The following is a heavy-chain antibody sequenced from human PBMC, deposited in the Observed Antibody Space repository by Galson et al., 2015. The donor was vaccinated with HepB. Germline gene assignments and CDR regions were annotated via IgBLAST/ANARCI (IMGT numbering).Heavy chain of an antibody. D-gene: IGHD5-18*01. CDR3: ARNSYDVGRHWYFDL. J-gene: IGHJ2*01. CDR1: GYTFTGYY. CDR2: INPNSGGT. V-gene: IGHV1-2*04. Sequence: SVKVSCKASGYTFTGYYMHWVRQAPGQGLEWMGWINPNSGGTNYAQKFQGWVTMTRDTSISTAYMELSRLRSDDTAVYYCARNSYDVGRHWYFDLWGRGTLVTVSS.